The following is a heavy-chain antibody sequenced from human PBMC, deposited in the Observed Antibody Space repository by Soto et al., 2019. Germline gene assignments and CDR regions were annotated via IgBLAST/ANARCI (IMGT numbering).Heavy chain of an antibody. CDR1: GFTFIRYS. Sequence: EVQLVESGGGVVKPGRSLRLSCAASGFTFIRYSMNWVRQAPGKGLEWFSSIRSSSSYIYYADSVKGRFTISRDNAKNSLKLQMNSMRAEDTDVYYGARDGGGSYHGDYWGQGTLVTVSS. V-gene: IGHV3-21*01. D-gene: IGHD1-26*01. CDR3: ARDGGGSYHGDY. CDR2: IRSSSSYI. J-gene: IGHJ4*02.